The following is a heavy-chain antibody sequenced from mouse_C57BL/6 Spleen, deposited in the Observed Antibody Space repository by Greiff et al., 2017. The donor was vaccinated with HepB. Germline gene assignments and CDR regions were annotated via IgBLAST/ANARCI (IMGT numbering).Heavy chain of an antibody. Sequence: EVQLPQSGAELVRPGASVKLSCTASGFNIKDYYMHWVKQRPEQGLEWIGRIDPEDGDTEYAPKFQGKATMTADTSSNTAYLQLSSQTSEDTAVYYWSSYGNWYFDVWGTGTTVTVSS. J-gene: IGHJ1*03. D-gene: IGHD2-1*01. CDR2: IDPEDGDT. CDR3: SSYGNWYFDV. CDR1: GFNIKDYY. V-gene: IGHV14-1*01.